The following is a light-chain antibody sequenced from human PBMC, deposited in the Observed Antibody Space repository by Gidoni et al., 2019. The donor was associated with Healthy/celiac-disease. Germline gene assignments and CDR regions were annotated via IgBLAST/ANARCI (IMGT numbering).Light chain of an antibody. CDR2: AAS. CDR1: QSISSY. V-gene: IGKV1-39*01. J-gene: IGKJ4*01. CDR3: QQSYSSPLT. Sequence: DIQMTQSPSSLSASVGERVTITCRASQSISSYLNWYQQKPGKAPKLLIYAASSLQSGVPSRFSGSGSETDFTLTIISLQPEDFATYYCQQSYSSPLTFXGXTKVEIK.